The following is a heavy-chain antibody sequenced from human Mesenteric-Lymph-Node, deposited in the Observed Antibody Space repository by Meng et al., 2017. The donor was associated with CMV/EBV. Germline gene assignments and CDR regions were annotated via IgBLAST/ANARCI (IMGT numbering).Heavy chain of an antibody. CDR1: GGSFSSYP. J-gene: IGHJ4*02. V-gene: IGHV4-59*13. Sequence: QVQLQESGPALVKPSETLSLTCTVSGGSFSSYPWSWIRQPPGKGLEWVGYMSYSGSTNYNPSLKSRITMSLDTSKNQFSLELSSVTAADTAVYYCGRDNWGSIDYWGQGTLVTVSS. D-gene: IGHD7-27*01. CDR3: GRDNWGSIDY. CDR2: MSYSGST.